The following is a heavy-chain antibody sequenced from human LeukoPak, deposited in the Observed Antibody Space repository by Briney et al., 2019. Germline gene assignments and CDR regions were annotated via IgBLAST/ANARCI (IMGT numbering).Heavy chain of an antibody. CDR1: GFTFSSYG. V-gene: IGHV3-33*06. CDR2: IWYDGSNK. CDR3: AKGYGFLELCLDY. J-gene: IGHJ3*01. D-gene: IGHD3-3*01. Sequence: GGSLRLSCAASGFTFSSYGMHWVRQAPGKGLEWVAVIWYDGSNKYYADSVKGRFTISRDNSKNTLYLQMSSLRAEDTAVYYCAKGYGFLELCLDYWGQGTMVTVSS.